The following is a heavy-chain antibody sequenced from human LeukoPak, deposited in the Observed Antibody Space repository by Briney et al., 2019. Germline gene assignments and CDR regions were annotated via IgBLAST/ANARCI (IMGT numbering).Heavy chain of an antibody. CDR2: ISYDGSNK. CDR1: GFTFSSYA. Sequence: PGGSLRLSCAASGFTFSSYAMHWVRRAPGKGREWGAVISYDGSNKYYADSVKGRFTISRDNSKNTLYLQMNSLRAEDTAVYYCARNSGSYSVYYYYYIDVWGKGTTVTISS. CDR3: ARNSGSYSVYYYYYIDV. J-gene: IGHJ6*03. D-gene: IGHD1-26*01. V-gene: IGHV3-30*01.